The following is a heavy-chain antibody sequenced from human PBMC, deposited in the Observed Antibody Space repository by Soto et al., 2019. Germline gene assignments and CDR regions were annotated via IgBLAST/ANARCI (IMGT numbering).Heavy chain of an antibody. CDR3: ARDLGPDYGDHDAFDI. CDR2: ISYDGSNK. Sequence: QVQLVESGGGVVQPGRSLRLSCAASGFTFSSYAMHWVRQAPGKGLEWVAVISYDGSNKYYADSVKGRFTISRDNSKNTLYLQMNSLRAEDTAVYYCARDLGPDYGDHDAFDIWGQGTMVTVSS. J-gene: IGHJ3*02. D-gene: IGHD4-17*01. V-gene: IGHV3-30-3*01. CDR1: GFTFSSYA.